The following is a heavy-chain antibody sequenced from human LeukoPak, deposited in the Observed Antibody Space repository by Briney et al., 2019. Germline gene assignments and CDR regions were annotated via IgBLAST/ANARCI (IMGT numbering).Heavy chain of an antibody. CDR3: ARGETPINWFDP. CDR1: GGSISSHY. V-gene: IGHV4-59*11. CDR2: IYYSGST. Sequence: SETLSLTCTVSGGSISSHYWSWIRQPPGKGLEWIGYIYYSGSTNYNPSLKSRVTISVDTSKNQFSLRLSSVTDADTAVYYCARGETPINWFDPWGQGTLVTVSS. J-gene: IGHJ5*02.